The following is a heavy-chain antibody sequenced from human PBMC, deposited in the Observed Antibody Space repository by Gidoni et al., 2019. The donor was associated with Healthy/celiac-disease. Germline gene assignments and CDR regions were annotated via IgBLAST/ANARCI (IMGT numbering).Heavy chain of an antibody. J-gene: IGHJ4*02. CDR3: ARDGGSYYQYYFDY. CDR1: GGSISSYY. D-gene: IGHD1-26*01. Sequence: QVQLQESGPGLVKPSGTLSLPCTVSGGSISSYYWSWIRQPPGKGLEWIGYIYYSGSPNYNPSLKSRVTISVDTSKNQFSLKLSSVTAADTAVYYCARDGGSYYQYYFDYWGQGTLVTVSS. V-gene: IGHV4-59*01. CDR2: IYYSGSP.